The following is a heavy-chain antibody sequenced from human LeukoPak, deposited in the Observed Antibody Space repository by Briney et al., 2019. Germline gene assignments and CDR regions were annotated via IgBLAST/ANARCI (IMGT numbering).Heavy chain of an antibody. CDR1: GFTFSSYE. J-gene: IGHJ4*02. D-gene: IGHD5-18*01. V-gene: IGHV3-48*03. CDR2: ISGSGDTL. Sequence: TGGSPRLSCGASGFTFSSYEMNWVRQAPGKGLEWVSYISGSGDTLYYADSVKGRFTISRDNAKNSLYLQMSSLRAEDTAVYYCARDGVDTAVITGLDYWGQGTLVTVSS. CDR3: ARDGVDTAVITGLDY.